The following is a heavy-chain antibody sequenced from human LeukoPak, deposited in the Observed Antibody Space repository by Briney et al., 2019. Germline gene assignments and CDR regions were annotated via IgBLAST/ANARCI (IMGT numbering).Heavy chain of an antibody. CDR1: GFTFSGSD. J-gene: IGHJ4*02. Sequence: GGSLRLSCAASGFTFSGSDMHWVRQASGKGLEWVGRIRIKTNSYATAYAASVKGRFTISRDDSRNTAYLQMNSLKTEDTAVYYCTTLDFDYWGQGTLVTVSS. V-gene: IGHV3-73*01. CDR3: TTLDFDY. CDR2: IRIKTNSYAT.